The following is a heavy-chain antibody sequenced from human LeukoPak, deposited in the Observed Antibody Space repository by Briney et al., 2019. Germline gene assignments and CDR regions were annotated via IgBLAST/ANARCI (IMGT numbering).Heavy chain of an antibody. J-gene: IGHJ6*02. CDR2: IIPIFGTA. CDR1: GGTFSSYA. Sequence: SVKVSCKASGGTFSSYAISWVRQAPGQGLEWMGGIIPIFGTANYAQKFQGRVTITADESTSTAYMELSSLRSEDTAVYYCARVAVYYYYGMDVWGQGTTVTVSS. CDR3: ARVAVYYYYGMDV. V-gene: IGHV1-69*13.